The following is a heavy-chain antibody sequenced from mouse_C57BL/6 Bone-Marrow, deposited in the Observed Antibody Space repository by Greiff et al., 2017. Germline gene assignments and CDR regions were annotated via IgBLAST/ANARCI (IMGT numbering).Heavy chain of an antibody. J-gene: IGHJ2*01. V-gene: IGHV1-55*01. D-gene: IGHD2-5*01. CDR2: IYPGSGST. Sequence: QVQLQQPGAELVKPGASVKMSCKASGYTFTSYWITWVKQRPGQGLEWIGDIYPGSGSTNYNEKFKGKATLTVDTSSSTAYMQLSSLTSEDSAVYYCAREGAYYSNIDYWGQGTTLTVSS. CDR3: AREGAYYSNIDY. CDR1: GYTFTSYW.